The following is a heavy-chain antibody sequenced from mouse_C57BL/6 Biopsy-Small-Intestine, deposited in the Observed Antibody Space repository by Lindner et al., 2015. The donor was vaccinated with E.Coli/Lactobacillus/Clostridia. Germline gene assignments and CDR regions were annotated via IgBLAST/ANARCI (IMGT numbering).Heavy chain of an antibody. CDR1: GYAFSSYW. Sequence: VQLQESGAELVKPGASVKISCKTSGYAFSSYWMNWVKQRPGKGLEWIGQIYPGDGDTNYNGKFKGKATLTADKSSSTAYMQLSSLTSEDSAVYFCARMGLGLFAYWGQGTLVTVSA. V-gene: IGHV1-80*01. D-gene: IGHD4-1*01. J-gene: IGHJ3*01. CDR2: IYPGDGDT. CDR3: ARMGLGLFAY.